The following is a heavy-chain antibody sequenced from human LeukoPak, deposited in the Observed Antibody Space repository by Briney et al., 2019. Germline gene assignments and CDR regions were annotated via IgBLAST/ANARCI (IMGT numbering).Heavy chain of an antibody. V-gene: IGHV4-59*12. CDR3: ARDPGGRDFWSAYYTTPMDV. D-gene: IGHD3-3*01. CDR2: IYYSGST. J-gene: IGHJ6*03. CDR1: GGSISSYY. Sequence: PSETLSLTCTVSGGSISSYYWSWIRQPPGKGLEWIGYIYYSGSTNYNPSLKSRVTISVDTSKNQFSLKLSSVTAADTAVYYCARDPGGRDFWSAYYTTPMDVWGKGTTVTVSS.